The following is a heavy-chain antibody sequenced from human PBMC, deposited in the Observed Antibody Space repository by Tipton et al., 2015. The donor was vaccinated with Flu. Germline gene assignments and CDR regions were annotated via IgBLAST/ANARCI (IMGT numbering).Heavy chain of an antibody. Sequence: SLRLSCAASGFTFSSYEMNWVRQAPGKGLEWVSYITTGSSIIYYADSVKGRFTISRDNAKNSLYLQMNSLRAEDTAVYYCARSGSYGRYFDYWGQGTLITVSS. CDR2: ITTGSSII. D-gene: IGHD3-10*01. J-gene: IGHJ4*02. V-gene: IGHV3-48*03. CDR1: GFTFSSYE. CDR3: ARSGSYGRYFDY.